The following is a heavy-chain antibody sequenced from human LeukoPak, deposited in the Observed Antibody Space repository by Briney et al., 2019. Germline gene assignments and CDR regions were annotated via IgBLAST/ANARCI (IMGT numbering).Heavy chain of an antibody. CDR2: INPNSGGT. CDR3: ARVYDYGDYGANDAFDI. D-gene: IGHD4-17*01. Sequence: ASVKVSCKASGYTFTGYYMHWVRQAPGQGLEWMGWINPNSGGTNYAQKFQGRVTMTRDTSIGTAYMELSRLRSDDTAVYYCARVYDYGDYGANDAFDIWGQGTMVTVSS. V-gene: IGHV1-2*02. J-gene: IGHJ3*02. CDR1: GYTFTGYY.